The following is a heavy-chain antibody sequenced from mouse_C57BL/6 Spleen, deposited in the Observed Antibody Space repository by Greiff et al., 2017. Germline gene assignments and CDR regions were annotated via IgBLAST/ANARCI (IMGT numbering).Heavy chain of an antibody. CDR3: AKGRGSSSDWYFDV. CDR2: IYPRSGNT. J-gene: IGHJ1*03. D-gene: IGHD1-1*01. Sequence: VQLVESGAELARPGASVKLSCKASGYTFTSYGISWVKQRTGQGLEWIGEIYPRSGNTYYNEKFKGKATLTADKSSSTAYMELRSLTSEDSAVYFCAKGRGSSSDWYFDVWGTGTTVTVSS. CDR1: GYTFTSYG. V-gene: IGHV1-81*01.